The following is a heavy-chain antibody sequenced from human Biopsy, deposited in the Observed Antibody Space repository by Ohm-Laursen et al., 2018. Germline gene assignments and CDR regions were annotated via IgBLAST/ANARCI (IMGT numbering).Heavy chain of an antibody. J-gene: IGHJ5*02. V-gene: IGHV4-61*01. CDR2: IYYSGNT. CDR1: GGSINGGSYY. Sequence: TLSLTCTVSGGSINGGSYYWSWLRQAPGKGLGWVWYIYYSGNTHYNPSLKSRVTMSIDTSKNQFSLRLSSVTSADTAVFYCAREDYYTWFDPWGQGTLVTVSS. CDR3: AREDYYTWFDP. D-gene: IGHD2/OR15-2a*01.